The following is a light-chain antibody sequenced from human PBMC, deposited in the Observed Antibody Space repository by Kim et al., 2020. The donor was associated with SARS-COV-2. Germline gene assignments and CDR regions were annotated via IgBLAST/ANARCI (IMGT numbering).Light chain of an antibody. CDR2: AAS. CDR3: QQNNSYPLA. J-gene: IGKJ4*01. Sequence: TSVGDRVTIPCRACHAISSWLAWCPQKPEKAPKSLIYAASSLQSGVPSRFNGSRSGTDFTLTINSRQPVDFATYYCQQNNSYPLAFGGWAKV. V-gene: IGKV1D-16*01. CDR1: HAISSW.